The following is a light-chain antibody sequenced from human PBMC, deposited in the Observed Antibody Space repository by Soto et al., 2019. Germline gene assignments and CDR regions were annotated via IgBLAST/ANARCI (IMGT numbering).Light chain of an antibody. CDR2: DAS. CDR3: QQRSNWRMYT. V-gene: IGKV3-11*01. Sequence: EIVLTQSPATLSLSPGERATLSCRASQSVSSYLAWYQQKPGQAPRLLIYDASNRATGIPARFSGSGSGTDFTLTNSSLEPEDFAFYYCQQRSNWRMYTFGQGTKLEIK. CDR1: QSVSSY. J-gene: IGKJ2*01.